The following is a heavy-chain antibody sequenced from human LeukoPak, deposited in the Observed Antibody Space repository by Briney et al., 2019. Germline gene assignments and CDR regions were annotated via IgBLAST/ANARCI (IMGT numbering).Heavy chain of an antibody. CDR3: CIAVAGSYYYYYMDV. CDR2: IYYSGNT. J-gene: IGHJ6*03. V-gene: IGHV4-61*05. D-gene: IGHD6-19*01. CDR1: GGSISSSSYY. Sequence: SETLSLTCTVSGGSISSSSYYWGWIRQPPGKGQEWIGDIYYSGNTNYNPSLKSRVTISVDTSKNQFSLKLSSVTAADTAVYYCCIAVAGSYYYYYMDVWGKGTTVTVSS.